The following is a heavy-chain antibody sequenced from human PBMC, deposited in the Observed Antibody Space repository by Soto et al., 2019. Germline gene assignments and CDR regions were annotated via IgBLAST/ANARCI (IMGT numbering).Heavy chain of an antibody. D-gene: IGHD2-2*01. CDR2: IYYSGSI. V-gene: IGHV4-59*01. CDR3: ARFRDAYYFDY. CDR1: GGSIGSYY. Sequence: SETLSVTCTVSGGSIGSYYWSWIRQPPGKGLEWIGYIYYSGSINYNPSLKSRVTISVDTSKSQFSLKLRSVTAADTAVYYCARFRDAYYFDYWGQGTLVTVSS. J-gene: IGHJ4*02.